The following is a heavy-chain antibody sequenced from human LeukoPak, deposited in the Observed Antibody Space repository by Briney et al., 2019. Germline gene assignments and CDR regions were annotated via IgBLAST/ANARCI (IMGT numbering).Heavy chain of an antibody. Sequence: SETLSLTCTVSGGSISSYYWSWIRQPPGKGLEWIGEISHSGSTNYNPSLKSRVTVSVDTSKNQFSLKLSSVTAADTAMYYCAREGAVSGSPFDYWGQGTLVTVSS. CDR1: GGSISSYY. CDR2: ISHSGST. CDR3: AREGAVSGSPFDY. J-gene: IGHJ4*02. D-gene: IGHD3-22*01. V-gene: IGHV4-34*01.